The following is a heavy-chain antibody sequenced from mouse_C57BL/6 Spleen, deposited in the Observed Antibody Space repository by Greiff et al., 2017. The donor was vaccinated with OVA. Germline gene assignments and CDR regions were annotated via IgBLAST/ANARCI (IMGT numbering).Heavy chain of an antibody. D-gene: IGHD4-1*01. CDR1: GYTFTSYD. V-gene: IGHV1-85*01. CDR2: ISPRDGST. CDR3: ARPPLTGRDEFAY. J-gene: IGHJ3*01. Sequence: VQGVESGPELVKPGASVKLSCKASGYTFTSYDINWVKQRPGQGLEWIGWISPRDGSTKYNEKFKGKATLTVDTSSSTAYMELHSLTSEDSAVYFCARPPLTGRDEFAYWGQGTLVTVSA.